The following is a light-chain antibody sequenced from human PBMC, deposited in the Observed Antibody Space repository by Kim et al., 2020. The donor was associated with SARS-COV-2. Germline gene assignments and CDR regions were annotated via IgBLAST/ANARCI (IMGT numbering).Light chain of an antibody. CDR1: QGINNH. V-gene: IGKV1-16*02. CDR3: LQYNSYPWT. CDR2: AAS. J-gene: IGKJ1*01. Sequence: DIQLTQSPSSMSTSVGDRVTITCRASQGINNHLAWFQQKPGKAPKSLIYAASNLQSGVPSKFRGSGSGTDFTLTISSLQAEDFATYYCLQYNSYPWTFGHGTKVDIK.